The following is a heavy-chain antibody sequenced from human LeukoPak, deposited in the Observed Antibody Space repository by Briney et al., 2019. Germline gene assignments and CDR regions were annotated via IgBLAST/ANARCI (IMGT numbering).Heavy chain of an antibody. D-gene: IGHD3-22*01. CDR1: GFTFSSYA. V-gene: IGHV3-23*01. CDR3: AKYSRVVVISPDAFDI. CDR2: ISGSGGST. Sequence: GGSLRLSCAASGFTFSSYAMSWVRQAPGKGLEWVSAISGSGGSTYYADSVKGRFTISRDNSKNMLYLQMNSLRAEDTAVYYCAKYSRVVVISPDAFDIWGQGTMVTVSS. J-gene: IGHJ3*02.